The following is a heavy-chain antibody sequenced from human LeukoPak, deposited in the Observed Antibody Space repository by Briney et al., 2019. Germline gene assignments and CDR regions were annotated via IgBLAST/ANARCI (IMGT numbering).Heavy chain of an antibody. J-gene: IGHJ6*03. V-gene: IGHV3-15*01. CDR3: TTAGLELRLYYYYYMDV. Sequence: MPGGSLRLSCAASGFTFSNAWMGWVRQAPGKGLEWVGRIKSKTDGGTTDYAAPVKGRFTISRDDSKNTLYLQMNSLKTEDTAVYYCTTAGLELRLYYYYYMDVWGKGTTVTVSS. CDR1: GFTFSNAW. D-gene: IGHD1-7*01. CDR2: IKSKTDGGTT.